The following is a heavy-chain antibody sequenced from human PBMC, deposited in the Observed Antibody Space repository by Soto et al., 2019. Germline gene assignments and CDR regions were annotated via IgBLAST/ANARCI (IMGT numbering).Heavy chain of an antibody. J-gene: IGHJ4*02. CDR3: ARELQGLYYFDF. CDR2: INAGNGDT. Sequence: ASVKVSCKTSGYIFTSYAMHWVRQAPGQRLEWMGWINAGNGDTKYSQKFQGRVTITRDASANTAFMELSSLRSEDTAIYYCARELQGLYYFDFWGQGTLVTVSS. V-gene: IGHV1-3*01. CDR1: GYIFTSYA. D-gene: IGHD4-4*01.